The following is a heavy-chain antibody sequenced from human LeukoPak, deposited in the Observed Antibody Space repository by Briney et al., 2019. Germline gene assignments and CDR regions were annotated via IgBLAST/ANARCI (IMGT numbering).Heavy chain of an antibody. D-gene: IGHD2-15*01. CDR3: ASNSRVVVAAMGTDAFDI. V-gene: IGHV4-59*01. CDR1: GGSISSYY. J-gene: IGHJ3*02. CDR2: IYYSGST. Sequence: SETLSLTCTVSGGSISSYYWSWIRQPPGKGLEWIGYIYYSGSTNYNPSLKSRVTISVDTSKNQFSLKLSSVTAADTAVYYCASNSRVVVAAMGTDAFDIWSQGTMVTVSS.